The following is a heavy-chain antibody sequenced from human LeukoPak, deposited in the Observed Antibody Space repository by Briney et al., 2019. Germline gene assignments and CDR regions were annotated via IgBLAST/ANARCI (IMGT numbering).Heavy chain of an antibody. CDR3: ARAVDTAMGSYYFDY. J-gene: IGHJ4*02. CDR1: GGSISSGSYY. CDR2: IYTSGST. V-gene: IGHV4-61*02. Sequence: KPSQTLSLTCTVSGGSISSGSYYWSWIRQPAGKGLEWIGRIYTSGSTNYNPSLKSRVTISVDTSKNQFSLKLSSVTAADTAVYYCARAVDTAMGSYYFDYWGQGTLVTVSS. D-gene: IGHD5-18*01.